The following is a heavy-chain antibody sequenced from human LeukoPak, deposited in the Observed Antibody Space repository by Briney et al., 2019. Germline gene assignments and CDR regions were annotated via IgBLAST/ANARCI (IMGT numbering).Heavy chain of an antibody. D-gene: IGHD6-19*01. V-gene: IGHV4-59*08. CDR3: ARWYSSGWAFDY. J-gene: IGHJ4*02. Sequence: SETLSLTCTVSGGTIGSYYWNWIRQPPGKGLEWIGYIHSSGSTKYNPSLKSRVTISVDTSKNQFSLKLSSVTAADRAVYYCARWYSSGWAFDYWGQGTLVTVSS. CDR1: GGTIGSYY. CDR2: IHSSGST.